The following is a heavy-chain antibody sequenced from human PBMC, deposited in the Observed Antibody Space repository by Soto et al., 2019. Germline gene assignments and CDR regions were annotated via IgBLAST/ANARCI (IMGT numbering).Heavy chain of an antibody. Sequence: ASVKVSCKASGGTFSSYAISWVRQAPGQGLEWMGGIIPIFGTANYAQKFQGRVTITADESTSTAYMELSSLRSEDTAVYYCARSIFGVVNYYYYGMDVWGQGTTVTVSS. CDR2: IIPIFGTA. V-gene: IGHV1-69*13. CDR1: GGTFSSYA. CDR3: ARSIFGVVNYYYYGMDV. D-gene: IGHD3-3*01. J-gene: IGHJ6*02.